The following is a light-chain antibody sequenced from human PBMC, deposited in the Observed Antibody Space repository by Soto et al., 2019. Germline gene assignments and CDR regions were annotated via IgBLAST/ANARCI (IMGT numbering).Light chain of an antibody. CDR1: QSVSSRH. Sequence: EIVLTHSPATLSLSPGERATLSFSASQSVSSRHLAWYQQKPGQAPRLPIYGASSRATGIPDRFSGSGSGTGFTLTISRLEPEDFAVYYCQQYGSSPPITFGQGTRLEI. V-gene: IGKV3-20*01. CDR2: GAS. CDR3: QQYGSSPPIT. J-gene: IGKJ5*01.